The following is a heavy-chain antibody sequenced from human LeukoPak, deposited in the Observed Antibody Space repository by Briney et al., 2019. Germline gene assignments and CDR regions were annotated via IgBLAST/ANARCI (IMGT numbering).Heavy chain of an antibody. V-gene: IGHV3-53*04. J-gene: IGHJ4*02. CDR2: IYSGGST. D-gene: IGHD5-24*01. CDR3: ARRGRDGYWGN. CDR1: GFTFSSYS. Sequence: PGGSLRLSCAASGFTFSSYSMSWVRQAPGKGLEWVSVIYSGGSTYYADSVKGRFTISRHNSKNTLYLQMNSLRAEDTAVYYCARRGRDGYWGNWGQGTLVTVSS.